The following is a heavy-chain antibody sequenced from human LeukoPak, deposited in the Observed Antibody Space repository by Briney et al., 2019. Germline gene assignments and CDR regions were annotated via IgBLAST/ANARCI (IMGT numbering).Heavy chain of an antibody. D-gene: IGHD3-10*01. V-gene: IGHV4-31*03. Sequence: SETLSLTCTVSGGSISSGGYYWSWLRQHPGKGLEWIGYIYYSGSTYYNPSLKSRLTISVDTSKNQLSLKLSSVTAADTAVYYCARVTMVRGVSNWFDPWGQGTLVTVSS. CDR2: IYYSGST. J-gene: IGHJ5*02. CDR3: ARVTMVRGVSNWFDP. CDR1: GGSISSGGYY.